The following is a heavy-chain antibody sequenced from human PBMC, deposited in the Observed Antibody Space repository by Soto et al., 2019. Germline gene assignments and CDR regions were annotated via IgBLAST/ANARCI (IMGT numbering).Heavy chain of an antibody. CDR3: NTVTTHDAFDI. J-gene: IGHJ3*02. Sequence: SETLSLTCAVYGGSFSGCCWSWIRQPPEKGLEWIGEITHTGSTNYNPSLKSRVTISVDTSKNQFSLKLSSVTAADTAVDYGNTVTTHDAFDIWGQGTMVTVSS. V-gene: IGHV4-34*01. D-gene: IGHD4-17*01. CDR2: ITHTGST. CDR1: GGSFSGCC.